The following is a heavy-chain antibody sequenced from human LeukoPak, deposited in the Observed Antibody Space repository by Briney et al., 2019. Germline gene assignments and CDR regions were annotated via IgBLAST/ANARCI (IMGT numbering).Heavy chain of an antibody. D-gene: IGHD3-10*01. J-gene: IGHJ4*02. V-gene: IGHV1-46*03. CDR1: GYTFTSYY. Sequence: ASVKVSCKASGYTFTSYYMHWVRQAPGQGLEWMGIINPSGGSTSYAQKFQGRVTMTRDMSTSTVYMELSSLRSEDTAVYYCALLNVVRGVTGDYWGQGTLVTVSS. CDR2: INPSGGST. CDR3: ALLNVVRGVTGDY.